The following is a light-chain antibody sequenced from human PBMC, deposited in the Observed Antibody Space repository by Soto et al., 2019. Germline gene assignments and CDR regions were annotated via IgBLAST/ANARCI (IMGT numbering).Light chain of an antibody. CDR1: NIGSKS. CDR2: YDS. J-gene: IGLJ2*01. CDR3: HVWDSSSDHPV. Sequence: SYELTQPPSVSVAPGKTARITCGGNNIGSKSVHWYRQKPGQAPVVVIYYDSDRPSGIPERFSGSNSGNTATLTISRVEAGDEADYYCHVWDSSSDHPVFGGGTQLTVL. V-gene: IGLV3-21*04.